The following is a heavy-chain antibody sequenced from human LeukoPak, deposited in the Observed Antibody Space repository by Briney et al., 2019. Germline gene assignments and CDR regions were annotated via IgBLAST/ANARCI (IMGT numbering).Heavy chain of an antibody. Sequence: PGGSLRLSCAASGFTFTSYWMHWVRQAPGKGLEWVAVISYDGSNKYYADSVKGRFTISRDNSKNTLYLQMNSLRAEDTAVYYCARLQVTCFDYWGQGTLVTVSS. V-gene: IGHV3-30-3*01. J-gene: IGHJ4*02. CDR3: ARLQVTCFDY. D-gene: IGHD2-21*02. CDR2: ISYDGSNK. CDR1: GFTFTSYW.